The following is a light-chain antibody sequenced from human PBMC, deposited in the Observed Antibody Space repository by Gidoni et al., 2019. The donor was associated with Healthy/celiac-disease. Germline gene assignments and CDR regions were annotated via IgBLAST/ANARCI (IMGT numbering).Light chain of an antibody. CDR1: QGISSY. CDR3: QQLNSYPIT. V-gene: IGKV1-9*01. Sequence: DIQLTQSPSFLSASVGDRVTITCRDSQGISSYLAWYQQKPGKAPKLLVYAASTLQSGVPSRFSGSGSGTGFTLTISSLQPEDFATYYCQQLNSYPITFGQGTRLEIK. J-gene: IGKJ5*01. CDR2: AAS.